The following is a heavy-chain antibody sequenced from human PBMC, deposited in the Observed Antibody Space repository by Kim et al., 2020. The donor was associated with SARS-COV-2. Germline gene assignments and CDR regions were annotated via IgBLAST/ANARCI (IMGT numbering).Heavy chain of an antibody. D-gene: IGHD6-13*01. V-gene: IGHV1-3*01. CDR1: GYTFTSYA. CDR3: ARVASIAAAGKEMDN. CDR2: INAGNGNT. Sequence: ASVKVSCKASGYTFTSYAMHWVRQAPGQRLEWMGWINAGNGNTKYSQKFQGRVTITRDTSASTAYMELSSLRSEDTAVYYCARVASIAAAGKEMDNWGQGTLVTVSS. J-gene: IGHJ4*02.